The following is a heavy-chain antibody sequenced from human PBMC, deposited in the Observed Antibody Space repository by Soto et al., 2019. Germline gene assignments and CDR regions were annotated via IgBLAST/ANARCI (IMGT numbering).Heavy chain of an antibody. CDR3: VRDVSVSSGSFGGY. CDR2: ISTYTGNT. D-gene: IGHD3-10*01. V-gene: IGHV1-18*01. CDR1: GYTFDTYG. J-gene: IGHJ4*02. Sequence: QVQLVQSGPELKKPGAAVRLSCKASGYTFDTYGLSWVRQAPGQGLEWMGWISTYTGNTDYPQKFQGRITMDTDASTSTAYLDLRSLTSDDTAVYNCVRDVSVSSGSFGGYWGQGTLVTVSS.